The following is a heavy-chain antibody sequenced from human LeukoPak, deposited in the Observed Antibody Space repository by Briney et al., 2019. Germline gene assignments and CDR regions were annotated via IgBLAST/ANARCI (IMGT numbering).Heavy chain of an antibody. CDR3: ARRAQWLVSSPFDP. CDR1: GYRFTSYW. J-gene: IGHJ5*02. D-gene: IGHD6-19*01. V-gene: IGHV5-51*01. Sequence: GESLKISCKGSGYRFTSYWIGWVRQIPGKGLEWMGIIYPGDSDTRYSPSFQGQVTISADKSISTAYLQWSSLKASDTAMYYCARRAQWLVSSPFDPWGQGTLVTVSS. CDR2: IYPGDSDT.